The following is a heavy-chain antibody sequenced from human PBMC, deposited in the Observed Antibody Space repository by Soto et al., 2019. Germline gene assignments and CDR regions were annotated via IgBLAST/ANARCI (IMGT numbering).Heavy chain of an antibody. CDR2: IIPFFGTA. J-gene: IGHJ6*02. Sequence: QVQLVQSGAEVKKPGSSVKVSCKASGGTLSSYAINWVRQAPGQGLEWMGGIIPFFGTAIYAQKFQGRVTITADESTSPAYMELSSRRSEDTAVYYCARDRQGGELLLNYYYYGMDVWGQGTTVTVSS. CDR3: ARDRQGGELLLNYYYYGMDV. V-gene: IGHV1-69*01. CDR1: GGTLSSYA. D-gene: IGHD1-26*01.